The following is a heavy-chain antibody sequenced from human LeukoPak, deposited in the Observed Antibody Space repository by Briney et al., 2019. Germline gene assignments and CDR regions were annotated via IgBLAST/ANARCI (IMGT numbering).Heavy chain of an antibody. CDR2: IHYSGST. V-gene: IGHV4-39*01. Sequence: SETLSLTCTVSGGSISSSSYYWGWIRQPPGKGLEWIGSIHYSGSTYYNPSLKSRVTISVDTSKNQFSLKLSSVTAADTAVYYCARHGGRDGYIDYYYYYYMDVWGKGTTVTISS. CDR3: ARHGGRDGYIDYYYYYYMDV. J-gene: IGHJ6*03. CDR1: GGSISSSSYY. D-gene: IGHD5-24*01.